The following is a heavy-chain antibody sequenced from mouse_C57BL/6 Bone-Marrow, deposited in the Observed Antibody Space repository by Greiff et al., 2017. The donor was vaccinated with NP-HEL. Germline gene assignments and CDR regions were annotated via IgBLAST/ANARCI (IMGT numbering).Heavy chain of an antibody. Sequence: QVQLKQSGAELVRPGTSVKMSCKASGYTFTNYWIGWAKQRPGHGLEWIGDIYPGGGYTNYNEKFKGKATLTADKSSSTAYMQFSSLTSEDSAIYYCARSGFITLNFDYWGQGTTLTVSS. V-gene: IGHV1-63*01. J-gene: IGHJ2*01. CDR1: GYTFTNYW. CDR3: ARSGFITLNFDY. D-gene: IGHD1-1*01. CDR2: IYPGGGYT.